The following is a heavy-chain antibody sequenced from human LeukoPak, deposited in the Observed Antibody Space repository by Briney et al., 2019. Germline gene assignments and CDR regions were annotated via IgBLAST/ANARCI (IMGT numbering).Heavy chain of an antibody. J-gene: IGHJ3*02. CDR2: INPNSGGT. D-gene: IGHD6-13*01. CDR3: ARTFRPLVPNDAFDI. Sequence: ASVKVSCKASGYTFTVYYMHWVRQAPGQGLEWMGWINPNSGGTNYAQKFQGRVTMTRDTTISTAYMELSRLRSDDTAVYYCARTFRPLVPNDAFDIWGQGTMVTVSS. CDR1: GYTFTVYY. V-gene: IGHV1-2*02.